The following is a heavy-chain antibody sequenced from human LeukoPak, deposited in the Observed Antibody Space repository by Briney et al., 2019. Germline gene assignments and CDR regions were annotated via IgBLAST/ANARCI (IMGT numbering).Heavy chain of an antibody. Sequence: GASVKVSCKASGYTFTSYGISWVRQAPGQGLEWMGWISAYNGNTNYAQKLQGRVTMTTDTSTSTAYMELRSLRSDDTAVYYCARAVSITIFGVADYYMGVWGKGTTVTVSS. CDR3: ARAVSITIFGVADYYMGV. J-gene: IGHJ6*03. CDR1: GYTFTSYG. D-gene: IGHD3-3*01. CDR2: ISAYNGNT. V-gene: IGHV1-18*01.